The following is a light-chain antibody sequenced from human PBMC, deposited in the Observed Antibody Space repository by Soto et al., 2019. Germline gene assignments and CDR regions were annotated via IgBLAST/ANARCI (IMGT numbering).Light chain of an antibody. CDR2: DTS. CDR3: QQYNSWPPYT. V-gene: IGKV3-15*01. CDR1: QSVSSN. Sequence: EIVLTQSPATLSVSPGERATLSCRASQSVSSNLAWYQQKPGQAPRLLIYDTSSRATGFPARFSGSGSGTEFTLNISSLQSEDIAVYYCQQYNSWPPYTFGQGTKVEIK. J-gene: IGKJ2*01.